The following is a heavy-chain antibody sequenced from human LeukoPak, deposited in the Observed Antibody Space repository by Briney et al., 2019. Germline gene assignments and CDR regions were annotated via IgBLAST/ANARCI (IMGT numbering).Heavy chain of an antibody. V-gene: IGHV4-34*01. D-gene: IGHD2-2*01. CDR3: ARGRPAEIVVVPAATTPTFDY. CDR2: INHSGST. Sequence: SETLSLTCAVYGGSFSGYYWSWLRQPPGKGLEWVGEINHSGSTNYNPSLKRRVTISVDTSKNQFSLKLSSVTAADTAVYYCARGRPAEIVVVPAATTPTFDYWGQGTLVTVSS. J-gene: IGHJ4*02. CDR1: GGSFSGYY.